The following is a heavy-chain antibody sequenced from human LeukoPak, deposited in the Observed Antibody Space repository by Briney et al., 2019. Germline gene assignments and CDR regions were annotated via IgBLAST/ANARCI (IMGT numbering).Heavy chain of an antibody. D-gene: IGHD2-21*02. CDR3: ARDWARYCGGDCYSSSDY. CDR2: MSYDGSNK. V-gene: IGHV3-30-3*01. Sequence: GRSLRLSCAASGFTFSSYAMHWVRQAPGKGLEWVAVMSYDGSNKYYADSVKGRFTISRDNSKNTLYLQMNSLRAEDTAVYYCARDWARYCGGDCYSSSDYWGQGTLVTVSS. CDR1: GFTFSSYA. J-gene: IGHJ4*02.